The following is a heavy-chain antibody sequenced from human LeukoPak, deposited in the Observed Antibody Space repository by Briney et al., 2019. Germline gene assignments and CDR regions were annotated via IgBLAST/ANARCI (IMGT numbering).Heavy chain of an antibody. CDR2: TYYRSKWYN. Sequence: SQTLSLTCAISGDSVSSNSAAWNWIRQSPSRGLEWLGRTYYRSKWYNDYAVSVKSRITINPDTSKNQFSLQLNSVTPEDTAVYYCARGSRTGETPLDPFDYWGQGTLVTVSS. V-gene: IGHV6-1*01. D-gene: IGHD7-27*01. J-gene: IGHJ4*02. CDR3: ARGSRTGETPLDPFDY. CDR1: GDSVSSNSAA.